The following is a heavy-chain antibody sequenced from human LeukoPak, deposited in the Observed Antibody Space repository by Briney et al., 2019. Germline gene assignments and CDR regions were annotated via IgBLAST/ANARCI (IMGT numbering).Heavy chain of an antibody. V-gene: IGHV3-23*01. D-gene: IGHD4-23*01. CDR3: AKLDYGGNDPYFFDT. J-gene: IGHJ4*02. Sequence: GGSVRLSCAASRFILSNYPLRWVRQAPGRGREGVTTFSGSGADIYYADSVKGRFTLPRDNSNNLLFLQMHGHRAEDTATYYCAKLDYGGNDPYFFDTWGQGALVTVSS. CDR1: RFILSNYP. CDR2: FSGSGADI.